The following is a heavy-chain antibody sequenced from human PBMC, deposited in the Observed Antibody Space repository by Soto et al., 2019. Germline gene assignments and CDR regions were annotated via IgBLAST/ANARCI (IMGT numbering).Heavy chain of an antibody. Sequence: GGSLRLSCAASGFTFSSYAISWVRQAPGKGLEWVSAISGSGGSTYYADSVKGRFTISRDNSKNTLYLQMNSLRAEDTAVYYCSKDRESSDFWSGYGLDYWGQGTLVTVSS. J-gene: IGHJ4*02. CDR2: ISGSGGST. V-gene: IGHV3-23*01. D-gene: IGHD3-3*01. CDR3: SKDRESSDFWSGYGLDY. CDR1: GFTFSSYA.